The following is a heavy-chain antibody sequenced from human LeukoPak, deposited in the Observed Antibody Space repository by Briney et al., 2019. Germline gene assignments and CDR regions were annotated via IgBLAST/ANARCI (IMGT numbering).Heavy chain of an antibody. CDR1: GFAFSSYE. CDR2: IYSGGST. CDR3: ARHYYGSGSYFV. V-gene: IGHV3-66*04. D-gene: IGHD3-10*01. Sequence: GGSLRLSCAASGFAFSSYEMNWVRQAPGKGLEWVSVIYSGGSTYYADSVKGRFTISRDNSKNTLYLQMNSLRAEDTAVYYCARHYYGSGSYFVWGQGTLVTVSS. J-gene: IGHJ4*02.